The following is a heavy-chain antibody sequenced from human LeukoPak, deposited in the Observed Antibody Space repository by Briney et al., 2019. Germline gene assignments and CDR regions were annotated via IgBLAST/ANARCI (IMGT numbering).Heavy chain of an antibody. Sequence: GASVKVSCKASGYTFTSYGISWVRQAPGQGLEWMEWISAYNGNTNYAQKLQGRVTMTTDTSTSTVYMELRSLRSDDTAVYYCARVSRSFLYDFWSGSTVNDYWGQGTLVTVSS. J-gene: IGHJ4*02. CDR3: ARVSRSFLYDFWSGSTVNDY. V-gene: IGHV1-18*01. CDR1: GYTFTSYG. CDR2: ISAYNGNT. D-gene: IGHD3-3*01.